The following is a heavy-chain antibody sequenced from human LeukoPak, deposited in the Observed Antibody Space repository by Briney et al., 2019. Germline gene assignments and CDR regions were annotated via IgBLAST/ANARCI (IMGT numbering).Heavy chain of an antibody. CDR3: AREGIGNSPYYIDF. CDR2: ISHDGNFK. D-gene: IGHD4-23*01. V-gene: IGHV3-33*01. CDR1: GFTLSNYG. J-gene: IGHJ4*02. Sequence: GESLKISCAASGFTLSNYGMHWVRQAPGKGLEWLAVISHDGNFKYYADSVKGRFTISKDDSWNTLYLQMDSLRAEDTAMYYCAREGIGNSPYYIDFWGQGTLVTVSS.